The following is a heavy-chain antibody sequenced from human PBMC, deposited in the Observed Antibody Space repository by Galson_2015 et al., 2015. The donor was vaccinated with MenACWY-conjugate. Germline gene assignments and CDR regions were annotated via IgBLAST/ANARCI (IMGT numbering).Heavy chain of an antibody. CDR3: AKRPATYYYDSSGYYWFDY. J-gene: IGHJ4*02. Sequence: SLRLSCAASGFTFSSYAMSWVRQAPGKGLEWVSAISGRGGSTYYADSVKGRFTISRDNSKNTLYLQMNSLRAEDTAVYYCAKRPATYYYDSSGYYWFDYWGQGAVVTVAS. CDR1: GFTFSSYA. CDR2: ISGRGGST. V-gene: IGHV3-23*01. D-gene: IGHD3-22*01.